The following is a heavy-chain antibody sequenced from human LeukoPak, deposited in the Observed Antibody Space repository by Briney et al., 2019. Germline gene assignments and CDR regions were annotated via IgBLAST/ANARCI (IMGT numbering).Heavy chain of an antibody. CDR3: ARDRGNSWANYFDY. D-gene: IGHD4-23*01. CDR1: GYTFTGYY. Sequence: SVKVSCKASGYTFTGYYMHWVRQAPGQGLEWMGGIIPIFGTANYAQKFQGRVTITADESTSTAYMELSSLRSEDTAVYYCARDRGNSWANYFDYWGQGTLVTVSS. V-gene: IGHV1-69*13. CDR2: IIPIFGTA. J-gene: IGHJ4*02.